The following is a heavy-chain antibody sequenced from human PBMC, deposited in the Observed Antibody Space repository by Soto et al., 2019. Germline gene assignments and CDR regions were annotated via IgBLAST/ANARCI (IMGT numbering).Heavy chain of an antibody. CDR2: INPSGGST. J-gene: IGHJ5*02. CDR3: ARDSSGRTCDP. V-gene: IGHV1-46*01. CDR1: GYTFTSYY. D-gene: IGHD6-19*01. Sequence: QVQLVQSGAEVKKPGASVKVSCKASGYTFTSYYMHWVRQAPGQGLEWMGIINPSGGSTSYAQKFQGRVTMTRDTATSTVYMELSSLRSEDTAVYYCARDSSGRTCDPWGQGTLVTVSS.